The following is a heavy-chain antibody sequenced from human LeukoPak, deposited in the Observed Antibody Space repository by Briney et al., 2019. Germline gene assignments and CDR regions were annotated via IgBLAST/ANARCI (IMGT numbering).Heavy chain of an antibody. V-gene: IGHV4-59*01. Sequence: SETLSLTCTVSGDSISSDYWSWIRQPPGKGLEWIGYIYYSESTNYNPSLESRVTISVDTSKNQFSLKLSSVTAADTAVYYCARDGIDKVGFEYWGPGTLVTVSS. J-gene: IGHJ4*02. CDR1: GDSISSDY. CDR2: IYYSEST. D-gene: IGHD1-14*01. CDR3: ARDGIDKVGFEY.